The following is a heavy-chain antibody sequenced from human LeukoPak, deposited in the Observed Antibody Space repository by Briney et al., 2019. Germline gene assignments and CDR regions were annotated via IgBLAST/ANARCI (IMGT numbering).Heavy chain of an antibody. D-gene: IGHD6-19*01. V-gene: IGHV3-7*03. CDR2: INEDGNEK. J-gene: IGHJ4*02. CDR1: GFTFNKHW. CDR3: AKDIRATSVAGTSGFDY. Sequence: PGGSLRLSCAASGFTFNKHWMSWVRQAPGKGLEWVANINEDGNEKRYVDSLKGRFTISRDNAKNSLYLQMNSLRAEDTALYYCAKDIRATSVAGTSGFDYWGQGTLVTVSS.